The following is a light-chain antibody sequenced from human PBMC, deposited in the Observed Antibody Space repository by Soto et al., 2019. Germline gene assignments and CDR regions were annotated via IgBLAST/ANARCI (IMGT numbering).Light chain of an antibody. Sequence: IVLTQSPATLSLWPGETAILSCRASQSVSSYLSWYQQKPGQAPRLLIYDASSRAPGVPARFSGSGSGTDFTLTISSLEPEDFALYYCQHRSSWITFGQGTRLEIE. V-gene: IGKV3-11*01. CDR1: QSVSSY. CDR2: DAS. J-gene: IGKJ5*01. CDR3: QHRSSWIT.